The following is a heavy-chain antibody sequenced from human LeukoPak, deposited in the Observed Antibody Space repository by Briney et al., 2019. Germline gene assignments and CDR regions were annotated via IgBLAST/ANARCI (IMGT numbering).Heavy chain of an antibody. V-gene: IGHV3-23*01. CDR2: ISVRADST. Sequence: HPGGSLRLSCAASGFTFSSYGMSWVRQAPGKGLEWVSGISVRADSTSYADSVKGRFTISRDNSKNTLYLQMNSLRDEDTAVYHCAKDYNWSDGYWGQGTLVTVSS. J-gene: IGHJ4*02. CDR1: GFTFSSYG. CDR3: AKDYNWSDGY. D-gene: IGHD1-20*01.